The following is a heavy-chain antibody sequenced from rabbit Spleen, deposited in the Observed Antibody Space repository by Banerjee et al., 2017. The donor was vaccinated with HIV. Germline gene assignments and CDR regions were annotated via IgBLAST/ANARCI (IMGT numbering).Heavy chain of an antibody. CDR1: GVSLNDKDV. CDR3: ARDLVAVIGWNFGL. CDR2: SNIVTGKS. D-gene: IGHD1-1*01. V-gene: IGHV1S45*01. Sequence: EQLEESGGGLVKPEGSLTLTCKASGVSLNDKDVMCWVRQAPGKGLEWIAYSNIVTGKSVYARWAKGRFTMSRTSSTTVTLQMTSLTAADTATYFCARDLVAVIGWNFGLWGPGTLVTVS. J-gene: IGHJ6*01.